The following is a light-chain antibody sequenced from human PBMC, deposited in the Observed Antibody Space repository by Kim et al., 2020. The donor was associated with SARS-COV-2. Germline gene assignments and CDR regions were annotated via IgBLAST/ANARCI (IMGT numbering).Light chain of an antibody. CDR3: SSYTTTSPVV. CDR1: SSDVATVNY. V-gene: IGLV2-14*03. CDR2: DVY. Sequence: GQSITISCTGTSSDVATVNYVSWYQHHPGKAPKLMIYDVYKRPSGVSNRFSGSKSANTASLTISGLQAEDEADYYCSSYTTTSPVVFGGGTQLTVL. J-gene: IGLJ2*01.